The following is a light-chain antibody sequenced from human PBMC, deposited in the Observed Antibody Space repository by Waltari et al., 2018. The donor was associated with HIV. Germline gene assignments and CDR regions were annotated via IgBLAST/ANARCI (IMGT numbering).Light chain of an antibody. CDR3: QSYDGTTVV. CDR1: SGGIGSTY. V-gene: IGLV6-57*01. Sequence: NFILTQSHSVSESPGKTVTISCTRSSGGIGSTYIQWYQQRPGRSPDTVIYEASQRPSGVPNRFSGSVDSSSNSASLTISGLKTEDEADYFCQSYDGTTVVFGGGTRLTVL. CDR2: EAS. J-gene: IGLJ2*01.